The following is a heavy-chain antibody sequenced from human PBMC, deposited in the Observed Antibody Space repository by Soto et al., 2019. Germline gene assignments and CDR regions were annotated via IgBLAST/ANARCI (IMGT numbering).Heavy chain of an antibody. CDR1: GYTFTNYD. J-gene: IGHJ4*02. Sequence: ASVKVSCKASGYTFTNYDINCVRQATGQGPEWMGWMNPHSGNTGYARKFQGRITMTRDTSIRTAYMELNGLTSDDTAVYYCATYCSGGSCYVYWGQGTPVTVSS. CDR3: ATYCSGGSCYVY. V-gene: IGHV1-8*01. D-gene: IGHD2-15*01. CDR2: MNPHSGNT.